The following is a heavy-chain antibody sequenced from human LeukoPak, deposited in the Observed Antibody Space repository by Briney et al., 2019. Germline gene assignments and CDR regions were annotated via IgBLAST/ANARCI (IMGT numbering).Heavy chain of an antibody. J-gene: IGHJ6*03. CDR2: ISGSGGST. Sequence: SGGSLRLSCAASGFTLSSYAMSWVRQAPGKGLEWVSAISGSGGSTYYADSVKGRFTISRDNSNNTLYLQMNSLRAEDTAVYYCAKPTIQYYYMDVWGKGTTVTVSS. D-gene: IGHD5-18*01. CDR3: AKPTIQYYYMDV. CDR1: GFTLSSYA. V-gene: IGHV3-23*01.